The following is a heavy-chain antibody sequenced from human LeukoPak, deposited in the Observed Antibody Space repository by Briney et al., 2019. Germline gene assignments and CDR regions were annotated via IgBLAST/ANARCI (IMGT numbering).Heavy chain of an antibody. CDR3: ARTLKSYFFDY. CDR1: GGSISSSSYY. V-gene: IGHV4-39*01. CDR2: IYYSGST. Sequence: SQTLSLTCTVSGGSISSSSYYWGWIRQPPGKGLEWIGSIYYSGSTYYNPSLKSRVTISVDTSKNQFSLKLSSVTAADTAVYYCARTLKSYFFDYWGQGTLVTVSS. D-gene: IGHD3-16*01. J-gene: IGHJ4*02.